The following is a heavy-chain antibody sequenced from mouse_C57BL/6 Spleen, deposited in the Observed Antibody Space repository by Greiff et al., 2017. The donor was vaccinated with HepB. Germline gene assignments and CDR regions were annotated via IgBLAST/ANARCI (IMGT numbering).Heavy chain of an antibody. J-gene: IGHJ2*01. CDR2: ISYDGSN. V-gene: IGHV3-6*01. CDR1: GYSITSGYY. CDR3: ARSNYLDY. Sequence: EVQLQESGPGLVKPSQSLSLTCSVTGYSITSGYYWNWIRQFPGNKLEWMGYISYDGSNNYNPSLKNRISITRDTSKNQFFLKLNSVTTEDTATYYCARSNYLDYWGQGTTLTVSS.